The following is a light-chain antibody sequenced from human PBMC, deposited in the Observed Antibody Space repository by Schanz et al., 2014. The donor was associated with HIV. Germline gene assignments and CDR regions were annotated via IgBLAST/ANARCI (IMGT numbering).Light chain of an antibody. J-gene: IGLJ3*02. Sequence: QSVLTQPPSASGTPGQRVTISCSGSTSNIGSNHVDWYQQLPGTAPRLLIQANNQRPSGVADRFSGSKSGNTVSLAISGLQSEDEADYYCATWDDSLSGVFGGGTKLTVL. V-gene: IGLV1-44*01. CDR3: ATWDDSLSGV. CDR1: TSNIGSNH. CDR2: ANN.